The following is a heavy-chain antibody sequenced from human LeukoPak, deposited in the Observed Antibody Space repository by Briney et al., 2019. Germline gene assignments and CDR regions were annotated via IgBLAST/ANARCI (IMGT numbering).Heavy chain of an antibody. D-gene: IGHD3-22*01. J-gene: IGHJ4*02. Sequence: GGSLRLSCAASGFTFDDYAMHWVRQAPGKGLEWVSLISGDGGSTYYADSVKGRFTNSRDNSKNSLYPQMNSLRTEDTALYYCAKGRFDYYDSSGYSGPLDYWGQGTLVTVSS. CDR3: AKGRFDYYDSSGYSGPLDY. CDR2: ISGDGGST. CDR1: GFTFDDYA. V-gene: IGHV3-43*02.